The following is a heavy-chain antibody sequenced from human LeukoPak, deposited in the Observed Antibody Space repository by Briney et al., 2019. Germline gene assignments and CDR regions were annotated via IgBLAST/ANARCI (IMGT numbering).Heavy chain of an antibody. J-gene: IGHJ5*02. CDR3: ARDRYGSGSYYKRWLDP. D-gene: IGHD3-10*01. V-gene: IGHV4-4*07. Sequence: SETLSLTCTVSGDSLSSYYWSWIRPPAGKGLEWIGRIYTSGSTNYNPSLKSRVNMSVDTSKNQFSLKLSSVTAADTAVYYCARDRYGSGSYYKRWLDPWGEGTLVTVSS. CDR2: IYTSGST. CDR1: GDSLSSYY.